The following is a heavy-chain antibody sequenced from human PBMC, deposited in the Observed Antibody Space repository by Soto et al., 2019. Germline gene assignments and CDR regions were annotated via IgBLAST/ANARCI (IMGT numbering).Heavy chain of an antibody. CDR3: ARYSLRIGVSWFEF. J-gene: IGHJ5*01. V-gene: IGHV3-30-3*01. Sequence: GGSLRLSCVVSGFTFNSYAMDWIRQAPGKGLEWVALVSFDGSDKSYADSVKGRFTISRDNSKNTLYLQMNSLRAEDTAVYFCARYSLRIGVSWFEFWGEGTLVTVSS. D-gene: IGHD2-8*01. CDR1: GFTFNSYA. CDR2: VSFDGSDK.